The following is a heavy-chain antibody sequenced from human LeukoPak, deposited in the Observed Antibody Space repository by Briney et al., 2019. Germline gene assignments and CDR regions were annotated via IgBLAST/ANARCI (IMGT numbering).Heavy chain of an antibody. Sequence: ASVKVSCKASGGTFNNYAISWVRQAPGQGLEWMGWMNPNSGNTGYAQKFQGRVTMTRNTSISTAYMELSSLRSEDTAVYYCARGRGSSGWGYWGQGTLVTVSS. CDR1: GGTFNNYA. CDR3: ARGRGSSGWGY. D-gene: IGHD6-19*01. CDR2: MNPNSGNT. J-gene: IGHJ4*02. V-gene: IGHV1-8*02.